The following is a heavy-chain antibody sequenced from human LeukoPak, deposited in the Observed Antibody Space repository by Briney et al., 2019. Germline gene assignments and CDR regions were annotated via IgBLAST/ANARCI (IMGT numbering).Heavy chain of an antibody. V-gene: IGHV4-59*01. D-gene: IGHD3-10*01. CDR3: ARDFPVLLNAFDI. Sequence: SETLSLTCTVSGGSISSYYWSWIRQPPGKGLEWIGYIYYSGSTNYNPSLKSQVTISVDTSKNQFSLKLSSVTAADTAVYYCARDFPVLLNAFDIWGQGTMVTVSS. CDR2: IYYSGST. CDR1: GGSISSYY. J-gene: IGHJ3*02.